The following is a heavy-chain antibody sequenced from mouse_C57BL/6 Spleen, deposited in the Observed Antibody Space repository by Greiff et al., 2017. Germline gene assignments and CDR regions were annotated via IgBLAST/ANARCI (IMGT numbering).Heavy chain of an antibody. CDR3: AGYFDV. Sequence: QVQLQQSGPELVKPGASVKISCKASGYAFSSSWMNWVKQRSGKGLEWIGRIYPGDGDTNYNGKFKGKATLTADKSSSTAYMQLSSLTSEDSAVYFCAGYFDVWGTGTTVTVSS. CDR2: IYPGDGDT. V-gene: IGHV1-82*01. J-gene: IGHJ1*03. CDR1: GYAFSSSW.